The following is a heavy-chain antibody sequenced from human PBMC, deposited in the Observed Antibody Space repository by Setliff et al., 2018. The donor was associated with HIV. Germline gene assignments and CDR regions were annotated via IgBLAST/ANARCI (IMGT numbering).Heavy chain of an antibody. D-gene: IGHD4-4*01. J-gene: IGHJ3*02. CDR3: AKDGDYRNGDYDAFDI. CDR1: GFTFSAHG. Sequence: PGGSLRLSCAASGFTFSAHGMHWVRRPPGKGLEWVANIKQDGSDKYYVDSVKGRSTISRDNAKNTLYLQMTSLRTEDTAVYYCAKDGDYRNGDYDAFDIWGLGTMVTVSS. V-gene: IGHV3-7*01. CDR2: IKQDGSDK.